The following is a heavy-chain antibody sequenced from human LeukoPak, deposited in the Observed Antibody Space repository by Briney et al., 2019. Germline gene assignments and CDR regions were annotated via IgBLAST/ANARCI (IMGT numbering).Heavy chain of an antibody. CDR1: GFTFSSYW. CDR3: ARGRYTSGWYPDYFNF. J-gene: IGHJ4*02. D-gene: IGHD6-19*01. V-gene: IGHV3-74*01. Sequence: GGSLRLSCAASGFTFSSYWMHWVRQAPGKGLVWVSRINTDGSRTTYADSVKGRFTISRDNAKNTLYLQMNSLRAEDTAVYYCARGRYTSGWYPDYFNFWGQGTRVTVSS. CDR2: INTDGSRT.